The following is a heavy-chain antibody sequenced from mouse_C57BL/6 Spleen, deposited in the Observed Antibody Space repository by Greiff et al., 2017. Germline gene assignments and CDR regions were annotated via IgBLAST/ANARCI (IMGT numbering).Heavy chain of an antibody. D-gene: IGHD2-5*01. J-gene: IGHJ4*01. CDR3: TTDSNFEENYAMDY. CDR2: IDPEDGDT. CDR1: GFNIKDYY. V-gene: IGHV14-1*01. Sequence: VQLQQSGAELVRPGASVKLSCTASGFNIKDYYMHWVKQRPEQGMEWIGRIDPEDGDTEYAPKFQGKATMTADTSSNTAYLQLSSLTSEDTAVYYCTTDSNFEENYAMDYWGQGTSVTVSS.